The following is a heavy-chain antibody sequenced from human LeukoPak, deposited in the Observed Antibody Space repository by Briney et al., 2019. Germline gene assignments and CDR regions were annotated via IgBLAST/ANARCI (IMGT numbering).Heavy chain of an antibody. J-gene: IGHJ3*02. CDR2: IYIRGTT. CDR1: GDSISSGSYY. V-gene: IGHV4-61*02. CDR3: ARNDAFDI. Sequence: PSETLSLTCTVSGDSISSGSYYWSWIRQSAGKGLEWIGRIYIRGTTTYNPSLKSRVTISVDTSKNQFSLKLSSVTAADTAVYYCARNDAFDIWGQGTMVTVSS.